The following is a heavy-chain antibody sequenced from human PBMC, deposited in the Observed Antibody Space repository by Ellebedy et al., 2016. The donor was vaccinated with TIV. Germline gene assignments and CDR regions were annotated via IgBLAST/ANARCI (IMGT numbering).Heavy chain of an antibody. J-gene: IGHJ4*02. CDR1: GGPIRNYY. V-gene: IGHV4-59*01. CDR3: AASESADSDY. CDR2: MYYSGSS. D-gene: IGHD2-2*01. Sequence: MPSETLSLTCTVSGGPIRNYYCTWIRQPPGKGLEWIGHMYYSGSSNYNPSLKSRVTMSIDTSKNPFSLKMSSVTAADTAVYYCAASESADSDYWGPGTLVTVSS.